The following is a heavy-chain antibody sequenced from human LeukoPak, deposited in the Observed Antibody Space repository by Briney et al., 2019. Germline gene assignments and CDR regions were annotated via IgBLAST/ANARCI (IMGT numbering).Heavy chain of an antibody. CDR3: ARLAVAGTGTFDY. J-gene: IGHJ4*02. CDR2: IYYSGST. D-gene: IGHD6-19*01. V-gene: IGHV4-39*07. Sequence: SETLSLTCTVSGGSISSSSYYWGWIRQPPGKGLEWIGSIYYSGSTYYNPSLKSRVTISVDTSKNQFSLKLSSVTAADTAVYYCARLAVAGTGTFDYWGQGTLVTVSS. CDR1: GGSISSSSYY.